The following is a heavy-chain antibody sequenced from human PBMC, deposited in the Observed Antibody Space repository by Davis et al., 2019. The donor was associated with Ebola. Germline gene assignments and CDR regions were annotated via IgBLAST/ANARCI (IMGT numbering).Heavy chain of an antibody. CDR3: ARGLWGAPPGMDV. D-gene: IGHD4/OR15-4a*01. J-gene: IGHJ6*02. CDR1: EFTFSSYW. V-gene: IGHV3-74*01. CDR2: VSPDGSTT. Sequence: HTGGSLRLSCAASEFTFSSYWMHWVRHAPGEGLVWVSRVSPDGSTTNYADSVKGRFTISRDNAKNTLYLQMNSLRAEDTAVYFCARGLWGAPPGMDVWGQGTTVTVSS.